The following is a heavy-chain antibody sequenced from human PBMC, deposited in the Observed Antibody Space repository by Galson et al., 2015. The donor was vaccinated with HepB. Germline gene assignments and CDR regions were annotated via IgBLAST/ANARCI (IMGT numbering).Heavy chain of an antibody. D-gene: IGHD3-22*01. J-gene: IGHJ4*02. Sequence: SVKVSCKASGYTFTSYGMHWVRQVPGQRLEWMGWISADNDDTKYSEKFQGRVTITRDTSASTAYMELSSLRSEDTAVYYCARGGIIVITFDYWGQGTLVTVSS. CDR1: GYTFTSYG. V-gene: IGHV1-3*01. CDR2: ISADNDDT. CDR3: ARGGIIVITFDY.